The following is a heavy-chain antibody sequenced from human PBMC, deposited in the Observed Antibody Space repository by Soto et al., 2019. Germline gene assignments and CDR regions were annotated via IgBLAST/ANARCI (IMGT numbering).Heavy chain of an antibody. CDR3: ATSFGSGYRAFDY. J-gene: IGHJ4*02. CDR1: GDTFNFYT. V-gene: IGHV1-69*02. CDR2: IIPYLSVS. Sequence: QVQLVQSGAEVKKPGSSLRVSCKASGDTFNFYTINWVRQAPGLGLEWLGRIIPYLSVSNYAQKFQGRVTITADKSTSTAYMEVRRLRSEDTAMYYCATSFGSGYRAFDYWGQGALVTVSS. D-gene: IGHD3-10*01.